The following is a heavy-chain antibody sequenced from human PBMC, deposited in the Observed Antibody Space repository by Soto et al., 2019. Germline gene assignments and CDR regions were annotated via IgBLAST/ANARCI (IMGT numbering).Heavy chain of an antibody. CDR1: GFTFRTYA. Sequence: GGSLRLSCAASGFTFRTYAMAWVRQAPGKGLEWVSGISWNSGSIGYADSVKGRFTISRDNAKNSLYLQMNSLRAEDTALCYCAKDTVGATTAYYYYGMDVWGQGTTVTV. J-gene: IGHJ6*02. V-gene: IGHV3-9*01. CDR3: AKDTVGATTAYYYYGMDV. CDR2: ISWNSGSI. D-gene: IGHD1-26*01.